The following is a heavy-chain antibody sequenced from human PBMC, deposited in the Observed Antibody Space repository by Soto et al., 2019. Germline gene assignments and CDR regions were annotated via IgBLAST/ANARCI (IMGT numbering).Heavy chain of an antibody. J-gene: IGHJ4*02. V-gene: IGHV1-2*02. CDR2: INPNSGDT. Sequence: QAQLVQSGAEVKKPGASVKVSCEASGYTFTSYYMHWVRQAPGQGLEWMGWINPNSGDTKYAQKFRRRVTMTRDTSLTTAYMEVKMLTSDDTAVYYCARQLAYCGGDCFTEPVDYWGQGTLVTVSS. CDR1: GYTFTSYY. D-gene: IGHD2-21*02. CDR3: ARQLAYCGGDCFTEPVDY.